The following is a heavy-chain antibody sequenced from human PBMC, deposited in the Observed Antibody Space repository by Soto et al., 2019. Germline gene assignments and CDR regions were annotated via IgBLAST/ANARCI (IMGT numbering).Heavy chain of an antibody. V-gene: IGHV3-48*03. J-gene: IGHJ4*02. D-gene: IGHD4-4*01. CDR1: GFKFSSYE. CDR3: PPPLPVSKGPLWDQ. CDR2: ILHTGDII. Sequence: EVQLVESGGGLVQPGGSLTLACAGSGFKFSSYEMNWVRQAPGKGLEWLSFILHTGDIIYYADSIKGRFTISRDNAKNLPYPHMNSLRVEDPAIDYWPPPLPVSKGPLWDQGGQGTLVTVSS.